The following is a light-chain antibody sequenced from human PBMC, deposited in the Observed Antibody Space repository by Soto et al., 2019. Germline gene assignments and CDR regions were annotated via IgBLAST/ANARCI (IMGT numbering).Light chain of an antibody. V-gene: IGKV4-1*01. CDR3: QQYYSSPRT. Sequence: DIVMTQSPDSLAVSLGERATINCKSSQTVLYRSNNMNYLSWYQQKPGQPPKLLIYWASTRVSGVPDRFSGSGSGTDFTLTISSLQAEDVAVYYCQQYYSSPRTFGGGTKVEIK. J-gene: IGKJ4*01. CDR1: QTVLYRSNNMNY. CDR2: WAS.